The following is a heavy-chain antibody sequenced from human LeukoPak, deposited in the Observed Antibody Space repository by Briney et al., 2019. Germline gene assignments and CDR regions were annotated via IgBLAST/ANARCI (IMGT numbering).Heavy chain of an antibody. CDR1: EFTVISNY. Sequence: GGSLRLSCAASEFTVISNYMSWVRQAPGKGLEWVSIIYTGGTTSYADSVKGRFTVPRDDFKNTLSLQMNSLRAEDTAVYYCARGPLSGRAFDLWGQGTMVTVSS. V-gene: IGHV3-53*01. CDR3: ARGPLSGRAFDL. CDR2: IYTGGTT. J-gene: IGHJ3*01.